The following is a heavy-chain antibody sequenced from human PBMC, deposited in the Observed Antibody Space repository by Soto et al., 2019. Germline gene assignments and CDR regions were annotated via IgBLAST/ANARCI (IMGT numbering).Heavy chain of an antibody. CDR3: ARRGENTVVRYYFDY. V-gene: IGHV4-34*01. CDR2: INHSGST. J-gene: IGHJ4*02. Sequence: PSETLSLTCAVYGGSFSGYYWSWIRQPPGKGLEWIGEINHSGSTNYNPSLKSRVTISVDTSKNQLSLKLSSVTAADTAVYYCARRGENTVVRYYFDYWGQGTLVTVSA. CDR1: GGSFSGYY. D-gene: IGHD2-15*01.